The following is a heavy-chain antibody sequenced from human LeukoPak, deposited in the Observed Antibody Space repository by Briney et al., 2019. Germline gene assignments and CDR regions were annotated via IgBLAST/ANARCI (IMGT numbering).Heavy chain of an antibody. D-gene: IGHD2-2*02. CDR3: ARGLGYCSSTSCYKWDMYYFDY. CDR1: GFTVSSNY. V-gene: IGHV3-66*02. J-gene: IGHJ4*02. CDR2: IYSGGST. Sequence: GGSLRLSCAASGFTVSSNYMSWVRQAPGKGLEWVSVIYSGGSTYYADSVKGRFTISRDNSKNTLYLRMNSLRAEDTAVYYCARGLGYCSSTSCYKWDMYYFDYWGQGTLVTDSS.